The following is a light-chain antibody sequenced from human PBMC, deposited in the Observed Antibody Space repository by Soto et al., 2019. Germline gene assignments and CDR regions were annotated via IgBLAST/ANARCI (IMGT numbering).Light chain of an antibody. CDR3: QQSYSNPPT. CDR1: QSISSY. V-gene: IGKV1-39*01. CDR2: AAF. J-gene: IGKJ2*01. Sequence: DLQMTQSPSSLSASVGDRVTITCRASQSISSYLNWYQQKPGKAPKLLIYAAFILQSGVPSRFSGSGSGTDFTLTISSLQPEDFAIYYCQQSYSNPPTFGQGTVLEIK.